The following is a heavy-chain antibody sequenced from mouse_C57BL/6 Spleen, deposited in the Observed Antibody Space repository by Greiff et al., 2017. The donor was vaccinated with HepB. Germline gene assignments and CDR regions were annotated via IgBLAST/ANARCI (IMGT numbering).Heavy chain of an antibody. D-gene: IGHD1-1*01. J-gene: IGHJ1*03. CDR2: INPNNGGT. CDR1: GYTFTSYW. Sequence: VQLQQPGAELVMPGASVKLSCKASGYTFTSYWMHWVKQRPVKQSHGKSLEWIGDINPNNGGTSYNQKFKGKATLTVDKSSSTAYMELRSLTSEDSAVYYCARRGVVATDWYFDVWGTGTTVTVSS. CDR3: ARRGVVATDWYFDV. V-gene: IGHV1-26*01.